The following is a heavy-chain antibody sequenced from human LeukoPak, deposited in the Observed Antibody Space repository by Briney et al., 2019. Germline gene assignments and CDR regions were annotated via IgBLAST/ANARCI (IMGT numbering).Heavy chain of an antibody. CDR3: AKEGIAARWGVFDY. V-gene: IGHV3-23*01. CDR1: GFTFSNYA. Sequence: GSLRLSCAASGFTFSNYAMSWVRQAPGKGLEWVSGISGSGVTTYYADSMKGRFTISRDNSKDTVYLQMNSLRAEDTAVYYCAKEGIAARWGVFDYWGQGTLVTVSS. CDR2: ISGSGVTT. J-gene: IGHJ4*02. D-gene: IGHD6-6*01.